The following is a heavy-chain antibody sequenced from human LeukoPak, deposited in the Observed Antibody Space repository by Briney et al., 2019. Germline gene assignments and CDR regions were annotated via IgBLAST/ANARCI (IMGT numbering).Heavy chain of an antibody. J-gene: IGHJ4*02. CDR3: ASLYGDYGPGGFDY. CDR2: IYTSGST. V-gene: IGHV4-4*07. CDR1: GGSISSYY. D-gene: IGHD4-17*01. Sequence: SETLSITCTVSGGSISSYYWSWIRQPAGKGLEWIGRIYTSGSTNYNPSLKSRVTMSVDTSKNQFSLKLSSVTAADTAVYYCASLYGDYGPGGFDYWGQGTLVTVSS.